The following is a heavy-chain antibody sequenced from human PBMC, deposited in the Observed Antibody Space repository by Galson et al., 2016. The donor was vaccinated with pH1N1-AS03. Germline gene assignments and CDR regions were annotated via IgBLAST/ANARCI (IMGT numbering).Heavy chain of an antibody. CDR1: GYSFSAYY. V-gene: IGHV1-2*02. D-gene: IGHD2-15*01. CDR3: ARRSCSGFCPFDY. CDR2: INPSSGGA. J-gene: IGHJ4*02. Sequence: SVKVSCKASGYSFSAYYIHWVRQAPGQGLEWMGWINPSSGGADYAQKSQGRVTMTRDTSISTVYMELSGLRSDDTAVYYCARRSCSGFCPFDYWGQGTLVTVSS.